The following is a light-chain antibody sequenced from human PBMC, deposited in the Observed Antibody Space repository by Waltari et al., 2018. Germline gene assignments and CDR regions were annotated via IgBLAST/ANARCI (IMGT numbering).Light chain of an antibody. J-gene: IGLJ3*02. CDR2: DVS. Sequence: WYQPHPGKTPKLQIYDVSKRPSRVSNLFSGSKSGNTASLTISGLQAEDEADYYCSSYTSSSTWVFGGGTKLTVL. CDR3: SSYTSSSTWV. V-gene: IGLV2-14*04.